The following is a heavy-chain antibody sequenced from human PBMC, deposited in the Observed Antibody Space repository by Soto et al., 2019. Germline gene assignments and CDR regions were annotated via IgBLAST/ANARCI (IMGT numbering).Heavy chain of an antibody. V-gene: IGHV4-61*01. CDR1: GGSVSSGSYY. CDR2: IYYSGST. CDR3: ARGRNPYSSSWYFQT. Sequence: QVQLQESGPGLVKPSETLSLTCTVSGGSVSSGSYYWSWIRQPPGKGLEWIGYIYYSGSTNYNPSLKSRVTISVDTSKNQFSLKLSSVTAADTAVYYCARGRNPYSSSWYFQTWGQGTLVTVSS. J-gene: IGHJ5*02. D-gene: IGHD6-13*01.